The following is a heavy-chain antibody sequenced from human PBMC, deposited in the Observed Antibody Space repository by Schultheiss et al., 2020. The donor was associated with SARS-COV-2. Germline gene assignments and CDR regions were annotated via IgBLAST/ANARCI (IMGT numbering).Heavy chain of an antibody. CDR3: AKAPLGWFGGNDAFDI. CDR2: IGTAGDT. D-gene: IGHD3-10*01. Sequence: GGSLRLSCAASGFTFSSYDMHWVRQATGKGLEWVSAIGTAGDTYYPDSVKGRFTISRDNSKNTLYLQMNSLRAEDTAVYYCAKAPLGWFGGNDAFDIWGQGTMVTVSS. J-gene: IGHJ3*02. CDR1: GFTFSSYD. V-gene: IGHV3-13*01.